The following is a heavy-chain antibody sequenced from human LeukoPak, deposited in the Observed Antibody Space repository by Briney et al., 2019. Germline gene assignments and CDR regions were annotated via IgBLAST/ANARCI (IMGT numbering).Heavy chain of an antibody. V-gene: IGHV4-38-2*02. CDR3: ARGNYCDT. J-gene: IGHJ5*02. CDR2: IYHSGST. Sequence: SETLSLTCTVSGYSISSGYYWGWIRQPPGKGLEWIGSIYHSGSTYYNPSLKSRVTISVDTSKNQFSLKLSSVTAADTAIYYCARGNYCDTWGQGTLVTVSS. D-gene: IGHD3-22*01. CDR1: GYSISSGYY.